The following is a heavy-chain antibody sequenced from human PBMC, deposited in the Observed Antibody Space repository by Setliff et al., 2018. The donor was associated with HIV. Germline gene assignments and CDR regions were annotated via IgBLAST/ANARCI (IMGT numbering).Heavy chain of an antibody. CDR2: ISASATYI. D-gene: IGHD5-18*01. CDR3: AKMHTAMDPDTFDI. J-gene: IGHJ3*02. CDR1: GFTFSNYS. V-gene: IGHV3-21*01. Sequence: SGGSLRLSCAASGFTFSNYSMNWVRQTPGKGLEWVSSISASATYIYYADSVKGRFTISRDNSKNTMFLQMNSLRVEDTAIYYCAKMHTAMDPDTFDIWGQGTMVTVSS.